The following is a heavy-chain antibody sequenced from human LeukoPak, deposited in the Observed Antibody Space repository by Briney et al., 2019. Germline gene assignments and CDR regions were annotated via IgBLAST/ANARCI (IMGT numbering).Heavy chain of an antibody. V-gene: IGHV3-23*01. CDR2: LGGSGGTT. D-gene: IGHD3-22*01. CDR1: GITLSNYG. Sequence: PGGSLRLSCAVSGITLSNYGMSWVRQAPGKGLEWVAGLGGSGGTTNYADSVKGRFTISRDNRKNTLYLQMNSLRAGDTAVYFCAKRGVVIRVILVGFHKEAYYFDSWGQGALVTVSS. CDR3: AKRGVVIRVILVGFHKEAYYFDS. J-gene: IGHJ4*02.